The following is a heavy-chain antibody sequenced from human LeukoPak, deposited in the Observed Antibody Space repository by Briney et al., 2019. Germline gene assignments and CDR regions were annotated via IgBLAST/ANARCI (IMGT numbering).Heavy chain of an antibody. CDR3: ARGSIAVAGKGELRYYYYGMDV. D-gene: IGHD6-19*01. CDR1: GFTFSSYS. CDR2: ISSSSSYI. J-gene: IGHJ6*02. V-gene: IGHV3-21*01. Sequence: GGSLRLSCAASGFTFSSYSMNRVRQAPGKGLEWVSSISSSSSYIYYADSVKGRFTISRDNAKNSLYLQMNSLRAEDTAVYYCARGSIAVAGKGELRYYYYGMDVWGQGTTVTVSS.